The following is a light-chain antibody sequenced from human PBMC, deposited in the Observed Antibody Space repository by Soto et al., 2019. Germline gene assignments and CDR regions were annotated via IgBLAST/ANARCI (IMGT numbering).Light chain of an antibody. CDR1: QSVNSN. CDR3: QQYNFWPPLT. Sequence: EIVKTQSPATMSVSPGERDTLSCRASQSVNSNLAWYRQIPGQAPRLLISDASTRTTGVPARFSGSGSGTEFTLTISSLQPEDSGIYYCQQYNFWPPLTFGGGTKVQIK. J-gene: IGKJ4*01. V-gene: IGKV3-15*01. CDR2: DAS.